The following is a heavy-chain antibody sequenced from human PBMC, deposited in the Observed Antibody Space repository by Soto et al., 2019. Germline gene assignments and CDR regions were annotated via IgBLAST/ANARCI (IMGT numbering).Heavy chain of an antibody. CDR1: GYTFTGYY. J-gene: IGHJ3*02. CDR3: ARLRWELFPTYAFDI. D-gene: IGHD1-26*01. V-gene: IGHV1-2*02. CDR2: INPNSGGT. Sequence: GASVKVSCKASGYTFTGYYMHWVRRAPGQGLEWMGWINPNSGGTNYAQKFQGRVTMTRDTSISTAYMELSRLRSDDTAVYYCARLRWELFPTYAFDIWGQGTMVTVSS.